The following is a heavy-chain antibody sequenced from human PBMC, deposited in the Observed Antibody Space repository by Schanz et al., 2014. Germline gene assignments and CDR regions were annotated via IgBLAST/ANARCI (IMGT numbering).Heavy chain of an antibody. CDR2: ISSTSRAT. Sequence: VQLVESGGGVVQPGRSLRLSCAASGFTFSSYGMHWVRQAPGKGLEWISYISSTSRATYYADSVKGRFTISRDTSKNTLYLLLNSLRAEDTAVYYCATGPSGSLDYWGQGTLVTVSS. V-gene: IGHV3-48*01. J-gene: IGHJ4*02. D-gene: IGHD3-10*01. CDR1: GFTFSSYG. CDR3: ATGPSGSLDY.